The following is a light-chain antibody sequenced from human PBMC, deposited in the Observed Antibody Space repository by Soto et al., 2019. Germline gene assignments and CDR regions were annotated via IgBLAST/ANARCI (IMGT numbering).Light chain of an antibody. J-gene: IGKJ1*01. CDR2: KAS. V-gene: IGKV1-5*03. CDR3: QQYNSYPWT. CDR1: QSLSSW. Sequence: DIQMTQSPSTLSASVGDRVTITSRASQSLSSWLAWDQQKPAKAPKLLIYKASSLDSGVPSRFSGSGSGTEFTLTISSLQPDDFATYYCQQYNSYPWTFGQGTKVEIK.